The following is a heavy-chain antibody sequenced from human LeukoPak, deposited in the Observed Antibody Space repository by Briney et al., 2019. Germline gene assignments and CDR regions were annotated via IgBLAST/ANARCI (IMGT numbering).Heavy chain of an antibody. D-gene: IGHD6-6*01. Sequence: SETLSLTCTVSGGSISSSSYYWGWIRQPPGKGLEWIGSIYYSGSTYYNPSLKSRVTISVDTSENQFSLKLSSVTAADTAVYYCARSDGSSSWDHDYWGQGTLVTVSS. CDR2: IYYSGST. CDR3: ARSDGSSSWDHDY. V-gene: IGHV4-39*01. CDR1: GGSISSSSYY. J-gene: IGHJ4*02.